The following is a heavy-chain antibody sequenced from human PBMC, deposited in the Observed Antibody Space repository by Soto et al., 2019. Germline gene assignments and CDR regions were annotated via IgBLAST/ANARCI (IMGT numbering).Heavy chain of an antibody. J-gene: IGHJ4*02. CDR1: GGSISSGGYY. V-gene: IGHV4-31*03. Sequence: QVQLQESDPGLVKPSQTLSLTCTVSGGSISSGGYYWSWIRQHPGKGLGWIGYIYYSGSTYSNPSLRSRVTISVDTSKNQISLKLRSVTAADRAVYYWARSFGVAAAGPFDYWGQGTLVTVSS. D-gene: IGHD6-13*01. CDR2: IYYSGST. CDR3: ARSFGVAAAGPFDY.